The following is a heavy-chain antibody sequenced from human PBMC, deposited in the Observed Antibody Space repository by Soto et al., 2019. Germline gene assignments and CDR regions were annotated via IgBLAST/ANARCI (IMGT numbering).Heavy chain of an antibody. Sequence: RGESLKISCKGSGYSFTSYWIGWARQMPGKGLEWMGIIYPGDSDTRYSPSFQGQVTISADKSISTAYLQWSSLKASDTAMYYCARFTPYSSREYYYGMDVWGQGTTVTVSS. V-gene: IGHV5-51*01. CDR3: ARFTPYSSREYYYGMDV. J-gene: IGHJ6*02. D-gene: IGHD6-13*01. CDR1: GYSFTSYW. CDR2: IYPGDSDT.